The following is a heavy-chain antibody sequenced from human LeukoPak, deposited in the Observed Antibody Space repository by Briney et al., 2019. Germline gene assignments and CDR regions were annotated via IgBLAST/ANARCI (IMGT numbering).Heavy chain of an antibody. V-gene: IGHV3-7*01. J-gene: IGHJ4*02. CDR3: ARWEIRGTAHQLDY. CDR2: INQDGSAK. CDR1: GFTLSSHW. Sequence: PGGSLRLSCAASGFTLSSHWMTWVRQAPGKGPEWVANINQDGSAKYYVDSVRGRFTIFRDNAKNSMHLQMNSLRAEDTAVYYCARWEIRGTAHQLDYWGQGTLVTVSS. D-gene: IGHD1-7*01.